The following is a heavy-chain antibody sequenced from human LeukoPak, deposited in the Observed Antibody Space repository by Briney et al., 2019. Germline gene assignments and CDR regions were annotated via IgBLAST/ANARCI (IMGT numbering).Heavy chain of an antibody. V-gene: IGHV1-69*04. J-gene: IGHJ4*02. CDR3: ARDASEGYDSSGYSGY. CDR2: IIPILGIA. Sequence: SVKVSCKASGGTFSSYSISWVRQAPGQGLEWMGRIIPILGIANYAQKFQGRVTITADKSTSTAYMELSSLRSEDTAVYYCARDASEGYDSSGYSGYWGQGTLVTVSS. CDR1: GGTFSSYS. D-gene: IGHD3-22*01.